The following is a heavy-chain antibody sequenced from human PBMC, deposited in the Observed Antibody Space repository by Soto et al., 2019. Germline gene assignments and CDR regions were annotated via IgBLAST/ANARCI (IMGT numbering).Heavy chain of an antibody. J-gene: IGHJ4*02. D-gene: IGHD5-12*01. CDR1: GFTFISYA. CDR3: ATTTIRSYYFDN. Sequence: GGSLRLSCAASGFTFISYAMSWVRQAPGKGLEWVAVISGSGGSAYYADSVKGRFTISRDNSKNTLYLQMNSLRVEDTAVYYCATTTIRSYYFDNWGQGTLVTVSS. CDR2: ISGSGGSA. V-gene: IGHV3-23*01.